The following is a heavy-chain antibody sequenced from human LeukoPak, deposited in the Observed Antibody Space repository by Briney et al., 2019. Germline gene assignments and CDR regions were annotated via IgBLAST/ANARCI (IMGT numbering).Heavy chain of an antibody. CDR1: GFTVSSNY. Sequence: GGSLRLSCAASGFTVSSNYMGWFRQAPGKGLEWVSVIYSGGSTYYADSVKGRFTISRDNSKNTLYLQMNSLRAEDTAVYYCAREGSVVPAAGAYYYYGMDVWGQGTTVTVSS. V-gene: IGHV3-53*01. J-gene: IGHJ6*02. CDR2: IYSGGST. D-gene: IGHD2-2*01. CDR3: AREGSVVPAAGAYYYYGMDV.